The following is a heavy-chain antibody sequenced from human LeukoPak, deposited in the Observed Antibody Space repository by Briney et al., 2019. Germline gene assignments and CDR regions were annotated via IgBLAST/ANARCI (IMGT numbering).Heavy chain of an antibody. V-gene: IGHV5-51*01. J-gene: IGHJ6*03. CDR3: ARHGPQVVPAVMTYQRLYYYYMDV. CDR1: GYSFTSYW. D-gene: IGHD2-2*01. CDR2: IYPGDSDT. Sequence: GESLKISCKGSGYSFTSYWIGWVRQMPGKGLEWMGIIYPGDSDTRYSPSFQGQVTISADKSISTAYLQWSSLKASDTAMYYCARHGPQVVPAVMTYQRLYYYYMDVWGKGTTVTVSS.